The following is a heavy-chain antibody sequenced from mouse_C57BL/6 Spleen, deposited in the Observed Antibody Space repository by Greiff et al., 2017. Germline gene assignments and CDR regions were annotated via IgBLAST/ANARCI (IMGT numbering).Heavy chain of an antibody. CDR1: GYTFTDYN. D-gene: IGHD2-4*01. Sequence: EVQLQQSGPELVKPGASVKISCKASGYTFTDYNMNWVKQSNGKSLEWIGEINPNYGSTSYNQKFKGKATLTVDQSSSTAYMQLNSLTSEDSAVYYCARRRDYGASYFDDWGQGTTLTVSS. CDR3: ARRRDYGASYFDD. J-gene: IGHJ2*01. CDR2: INPNYGST. V-gene: IGHV1-39*01.